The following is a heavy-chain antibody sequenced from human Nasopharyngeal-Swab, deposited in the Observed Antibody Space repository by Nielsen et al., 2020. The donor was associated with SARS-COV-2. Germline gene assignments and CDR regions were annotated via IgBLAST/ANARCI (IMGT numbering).Heavy chain of an antibody. CDR1: GFTFSSDS. D-gene: IGHD2-8*01. Sequence: GESLKISCAASGFTFSSDSMNWVRQAPGKGLEWVSSISRGSEYTWYVDSVKGRFAISRDNAKNSLYLQMNNLRGEDTAVYYCARDRRTKDWFDPWGQGTLVTVSS. J-gene: IGHJ5*02. CDR2: ISRGSEYT. V-gene: IGHV3-21*01. CDR3: ARDRRTKDWFDP.